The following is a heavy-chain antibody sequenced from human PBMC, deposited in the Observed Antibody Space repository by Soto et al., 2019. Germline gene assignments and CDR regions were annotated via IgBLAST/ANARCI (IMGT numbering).Heavy chain of an antibody. CDR2: FYYSGST. CDR3: ARSCGSAGCYSRMYSLDSGSYNPHYSYGMDV. D-gene: IGHD3-10*01. J-gene: IGHJ6*02. V-gene: IGHV4-61*01. CDR1: GGNVGSGSCY. Sequence: SVPKSLPYNVSGGNVGSGSCYWSWLRKPPGKGLECIGYFYYSGSTNYNPSLKSRVTISVDTSKSQFSLRLSSVTAADTAVYYCARSCGSAGCYSRMYSLDSGSYNPHYSYGMDVWGQGTTGSGPS.